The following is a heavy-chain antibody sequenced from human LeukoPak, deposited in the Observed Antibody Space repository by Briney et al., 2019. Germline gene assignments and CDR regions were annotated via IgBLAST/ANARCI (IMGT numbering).Heavy chain of an antibody. Sequence: PSETLSLTCTVSGGSISSYCWSWIRQPPGKGLEWIGYMYYRGNTNYDPSLKSRVTISIDTPNNQFSLKLSSVTAADTAVYYCATGVHGIAAAGDYYFDYWGQGTLVTVSS. CDR2: MYYRGNT. J-gene: IGHJ4*02. V-gene: IGHV4-59*01. CDR3: ATGVHGIAAAGDYYFDY. D-gene: IGHD6-13*01. CDR1: GGSISSYC.